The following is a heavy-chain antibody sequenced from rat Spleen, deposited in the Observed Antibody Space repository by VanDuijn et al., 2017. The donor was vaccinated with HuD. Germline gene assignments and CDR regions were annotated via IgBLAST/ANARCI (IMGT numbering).Heavy chain of an antibody. V-gene: IGHV5-22*01. D-gene: IGHD1-5*01. CDR2: ISYEGSST. J-gene: IGHJ2*01. CDR3: ARGDRAAIGTTTDYFDY. Sequence: EVQLVESGGGLVQPGRSLKLSCAVSGFTFSDYYMAWVRQAPKKGLEWVASISYEGSSTYYGDSVKGRFTISRDNAKSTLYLQMNSLRSEDTATYYCARGDRAAIGTTTDYFDYWGQGVMVTVSS. CDR1: GFTFSDYY.